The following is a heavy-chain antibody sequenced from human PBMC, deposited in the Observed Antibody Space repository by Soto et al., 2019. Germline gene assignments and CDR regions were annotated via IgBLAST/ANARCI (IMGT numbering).Heavy chain of an antibody. J-gene: IGHJ6*03. D-gene: IGHD4-17*01. CDR1: GFTVSSYA. CDR2: ISGSGST. V-gene: IGHV3-23*01. Sequence: EVQLLESGGGLVQPGGSLRLSCASSGFTVSSYAMSWVRQAPGKGLEWVSAISGSGSTYSADSVKGRVTIPRDSSTTTVYLEMNSQRAEDTAVYYCEKALRFTVTTGSYMDVWGRGTSVPVSS. CDR3: EKALRFTVTTGSYMDV.